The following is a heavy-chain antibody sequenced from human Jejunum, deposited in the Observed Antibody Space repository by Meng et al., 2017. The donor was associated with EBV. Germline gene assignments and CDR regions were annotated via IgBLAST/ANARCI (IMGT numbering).Heavy chain of an antibody. CDR2: INTRGGTT. CDR3: ARTFGDYDAFDY. Sequence: QVQLGQSGAEVKKPGASVKVSCKASGYTFTTYFLHWVRQAPGQGLEWMGIINTRGGTTTYAQGFQGRVTMSRDTSTGTVYMDLSGLTSEDTAMYYCARTFGDYDAFDYWGQGTLVTVSS. J-gene: IGHJ4*02. CDR1: GYTFTTYF. D-gene: IGHD4-17*01. V-gene: IGHV1-46*01.